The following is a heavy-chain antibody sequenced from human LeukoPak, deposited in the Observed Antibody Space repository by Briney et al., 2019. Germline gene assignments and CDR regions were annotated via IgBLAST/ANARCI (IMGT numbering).Heavy chain of an antibody. CDR2: IYYSGST. CDR1: SGSISSYY. V-gene: IGHV4-59*01. D-gene: IGHD4-17*01. CDR3: ARDLKYGDYLNWFDP. Sequence: SETLSLTCTVSSGSISSYYWSWIRQPPGKGLEWVGYIYYSGSTNYNPSLKSRVTISVDTSKNQFSLKLSSVTAADTAVYYCARDLKYGDYLNWFDPWGQGTLVTVSS. J-gene: IGHJ5*02.